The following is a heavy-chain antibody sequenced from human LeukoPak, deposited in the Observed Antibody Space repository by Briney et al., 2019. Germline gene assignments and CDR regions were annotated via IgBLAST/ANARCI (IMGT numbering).Heavy chain of an antibody. D-gene: IGHD5-12*01. Sequence: GSLRLSCAASGFTFSSYWMSWVRQAPGEGLEWVANIKQDGSEKYYVGSVKGRFTISRDNAKNSLYLQMNSLRAEDTAVYYCARGPLTGSGYDWLFDYWGQGTLVTVSS. CDR3: ARGPLTGSGYDWLFDY. CDR1: GFTFSSYW. CDR2: IKQDGSEK. J-gene: IGHJ4*02. V-gene: IGHV3-7*03.